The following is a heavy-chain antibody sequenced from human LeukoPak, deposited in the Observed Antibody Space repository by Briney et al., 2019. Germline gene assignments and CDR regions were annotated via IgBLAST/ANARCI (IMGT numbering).Heavy chain of an antibody. Sequence: ASVKVSCKASGYTFTGYYMHWARQAPGQGLEWMGRINPNSGGTNYAQKFQGRVTMTRDTSIRTTYLALSRLRSDHPAVYYCASGGVGGGDFDYWGQGTLVTVSS. CDR1: GYTFTGYY. CDR3: ASGGVGGGDFDY. CDR2: INPNSGGT. D-gene: IGHD1-26*01. J-gene: IGHJ4*02. V-gene: IGHV1-2*06.